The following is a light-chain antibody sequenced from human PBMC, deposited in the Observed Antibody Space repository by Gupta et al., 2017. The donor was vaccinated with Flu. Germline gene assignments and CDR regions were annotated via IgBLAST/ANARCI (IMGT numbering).Light chain of an antibody. J-gene: IGLJ3*02. CDR1: TNDIGNYNL. V-gene: IGLV2-23*01. CDR3: CSYAGSSTWV. Sequence: QSALTLPASVSGSPGQSITISCTGTTNDIGNYNLVSWYQQHPGKAPKLIIYEDSQRPSGIADRLSGSKSGNTASLTISGLQAEDEANYYCCSYAGSSTWVFGGGTKLTVL. CDR2: EDS.